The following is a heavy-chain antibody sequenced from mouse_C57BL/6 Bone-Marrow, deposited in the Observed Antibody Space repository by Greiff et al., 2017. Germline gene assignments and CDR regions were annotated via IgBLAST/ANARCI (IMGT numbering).Heavy chain of an antibody. D-gene: IGHD3-3*01. Sequence: EVQGVESGGGLVKPGGSLKLSCAASGFTFSSYAMSWVRQTPEKRLEWVATISDGGSYTYYPDNVKGRFTISRDNAKNNLYLQMSHLKSEDTAMYYCARDRGRGYFDYWGQGTTLTVSS. CDR1: GFTFSSYA. CDR3: ARDRGRGYFDY. V-gene: IGHV5-4*01. J-gene: IGHJ2*01. CDR2: ISDGGSYT.